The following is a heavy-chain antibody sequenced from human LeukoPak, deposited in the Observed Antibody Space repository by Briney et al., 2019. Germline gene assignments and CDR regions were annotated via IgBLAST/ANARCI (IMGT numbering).Heavy chain of an antibody. CDR3: KRDQDPTMTN. D-gene: IGHD5-18*01. Sequence: PAGTLRLSCAASAFTISTNYMSWVRQAQGQGLEWVSITYSSSGTYYPNSVKGRFTISRASSKNMLYLLMNSIRVEDTAVYYCKRDQDPTMTNWGQGTLVTVSS. CDR2: TYSSSGT. J-gene: IGHJ4*02. V-gene: IGHV3-66*01. CDR1: AFTISTNY.